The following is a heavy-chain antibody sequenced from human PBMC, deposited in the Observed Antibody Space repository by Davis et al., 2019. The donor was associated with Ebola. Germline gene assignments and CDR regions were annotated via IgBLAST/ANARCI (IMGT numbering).Heavy chain of an antibody. Sequence: GGSLRLSCAASGFTFSSYAMSWVRQAPGKGLEWVSGISTGGGVTIYADSVKGRFTISRDNSKNTLYLQMSSLRDENTAVYYCAKDSPDFYDSSGYYRIGDYWGQGTLVTVSS. V-gene: IGHV3-23*01. CDR3: AKDSPDFYDSSGYYRIGDY. CDR1: GFTFSSYA. CDR2: ISTGGGVT. D-gene: IGHD3-22*01. J-gene: IGHJ4*02.